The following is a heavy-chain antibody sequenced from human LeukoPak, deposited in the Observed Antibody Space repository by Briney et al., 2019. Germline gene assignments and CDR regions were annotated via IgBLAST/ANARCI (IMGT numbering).Heavy chain of an antibody. V-gene: IGHV4-4*07. CDR3: ARDGNYHYFDY. J-gene: IGHJ4*02. D-gene: IGHD4-11*01. CDR2: IYTSRNT. Sequence: SETLSLTCAVSGASITTYYWSWIRQPAGNGLEWIGRIYTSRNTNYNPSLKRRVTMSVGTSKNQFSLKLSSVTAADTAVYYCARDGNYHYFDYWGQGTLVTVSS. CDR1: GASITTYY.